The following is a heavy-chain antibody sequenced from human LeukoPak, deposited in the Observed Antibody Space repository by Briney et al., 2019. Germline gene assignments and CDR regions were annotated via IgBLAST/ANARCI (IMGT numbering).Heavy chain of an antibody. D-gene: IGHD6-19*01. CDR3: ANGIGVDGKGFDY. J-gene: IGHJ4*02. CDR2: IIGGGGNT. CDR1: GFTFSSYC. V-gene: IGHV3-23*01. Sequence: PGGSLRLSCAAAGFTFSSYCIGSVRQAPGGGLEWVSGIIGGGGNTMYADSVKRRFTISRDNSKNTLYLQMSSLRAEDTAVYYCANGIGVDGKGFDYWGQGTLVTVSS.